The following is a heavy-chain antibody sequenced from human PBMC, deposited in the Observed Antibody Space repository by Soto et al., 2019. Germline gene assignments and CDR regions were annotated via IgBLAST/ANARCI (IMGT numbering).Heavy chain of an antibody. CDR3: ARDAPSRYNWNYDSWFDP. CDR1: GFTFSSYS. D-gene: IGHD1-7*01. Sequence: GGSLRLSCAASGFTFSSYSMNWVRQAPGKGLEWVSYISSSSSTIYYADSVKGRFTISRDNAKNSLYLQMNSLRAEDTAVYYCARDAPSRYNWNYDSWFDPWGQGTLVTVSS. J-gene: IGHJ5*02. V-gene: IGHV3-48*01. CDR2: ISSSSSTI.